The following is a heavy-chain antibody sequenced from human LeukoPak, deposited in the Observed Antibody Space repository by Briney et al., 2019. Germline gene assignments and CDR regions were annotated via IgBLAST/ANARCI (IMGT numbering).Heavy chain of an antibody. J-gene: IGHJ6*03. D-gene: IGHD2-15*01. CDR3: ARVLRYCSGGNCYSGGLGYMDV. CDR1: GFTFSDYN. CDR2: ISRSSGTK. V-gene: IGHV3-11*01. Sequence: GGSLRLSCAASGFTFSDYNMRWIRQAPGKGLEWVSSISRSSGTKYYADSVKGRFTISRDNAKNSLFLQMNSLRAEDTAVYYCARVLRYCSGGNCYSGGLGYMDVWGKGTTVTISS.